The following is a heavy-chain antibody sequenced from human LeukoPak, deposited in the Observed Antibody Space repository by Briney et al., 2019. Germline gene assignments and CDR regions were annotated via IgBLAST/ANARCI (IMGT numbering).Heavy chain of an antibody. CDR1: GFTFSSYW. J-gene: IGHJ4*02. CDR2: IRYDGSNK. Sequence: GGSLRLSCAASGFTFSSYWMSWVRQAPGKGLEWVAFIRYDGSNKYYADSVKGRFTISRDNSKNMLYLQMNSLRAGDTAVYYCAKGFGSADYWGQGTLVTVSS. V-gene: IGHV3-30*02. CDR3: AKGFGSADY. D-gene: IGHD6-19*01.